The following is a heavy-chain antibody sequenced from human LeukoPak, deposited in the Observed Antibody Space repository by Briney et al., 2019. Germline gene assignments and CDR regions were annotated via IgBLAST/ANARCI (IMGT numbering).Heavy chain of an antibody. CDR2: INGDGSRT. V-gene: IGHV3-74*01. D-gene: IGHD1-26*01. J-gene: IGHJ4*02. CDR3: ARRHLPVESTGRDDY. CDR1: GFTFSSHC. Sequence: PGGSLRLSCAVSGFTFSSHCMHWVRQAPGKGLVWVSRINGDGSRTTYAESVKGRFTISRDNAKNTLYLQMNSLRAEDTAVYYCARRHLPVESTGRDDYWGQGTLVTVSS.